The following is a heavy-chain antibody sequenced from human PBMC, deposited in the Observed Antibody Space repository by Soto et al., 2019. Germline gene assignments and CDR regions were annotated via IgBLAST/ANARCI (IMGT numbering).Heavy chain of an antibody. Sequence: QVQLVESGGGVVQPGRSLGLSCAASGFTFSRSAMHWVRQAPGKGLEWVAVISYDGTNKNSADSVTGRFTISRDNSKHTRYLQMNSLRAEDTAVYYCARASYYYSSGFPRDAFDILGQGTMVTVSS. CDR3: ARASYYYSSGFPRDAFDI. J-gene: IGHJ3*02. V-gene: IGHV3-30-3*01. CDR2: ISYDGTNK. CDR1: GFTFSRSA. D-gene: IGHD3-22*01.